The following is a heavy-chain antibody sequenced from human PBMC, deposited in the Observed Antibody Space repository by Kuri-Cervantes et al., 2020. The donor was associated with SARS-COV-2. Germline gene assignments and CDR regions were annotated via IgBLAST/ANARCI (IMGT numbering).Heavy chain of an antibody. Sequence: GGSLRLSCAASGFTFSSYAMSWVRQAPGKGLEWVSAISGSGGSTYYADSVKGRFTISRDNAKNSLYLQMNSLRAEDTAVYYCAREGRIAAAGRYYYYYMDVWGKGTTVTISS. CDR2: ISGSGGST. CDR3: AREGRIAAAGRYYYYYMDV. J-gene: IGHJ6*03. V-gene: IGHV3-23*01. D-gene: IGHD6-13*01. CDR1: GFTFSSYA.